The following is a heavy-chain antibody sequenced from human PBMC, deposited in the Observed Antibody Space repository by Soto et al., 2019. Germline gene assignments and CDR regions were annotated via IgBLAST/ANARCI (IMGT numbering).Heavy chain of an antibody. CDR2: IFSNDEK. V-gene: IGHV2-26*01. J-gene: IGHJ4*02. Sequence: QVTLKESGPVLVNPTETLTLTCTVSGFSLSNARMGVSWIRQPPGKALEWLAHIFSNDEKFYSTSLKSRLTISKDTSKSQVVLTMTNMDPVDTATYYCARRDRLQSFDYWGQGTLVTVSS. CDR1: GFSLSNARMG. CDR3: ARRDRLQSFDY. D-gene: IGHD5-12*01.